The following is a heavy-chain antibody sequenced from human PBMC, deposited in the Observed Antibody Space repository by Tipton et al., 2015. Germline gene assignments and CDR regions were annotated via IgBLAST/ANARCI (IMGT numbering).Heavy chain of an antibody. V-gene: IGHV6-1*01. Sequence: GLVKPSQSLSLTCGISGDSVSSNSAAWNWIRQSPSRGLEWLGRTYYRSKWYNDYAVSVKSRITINPDTSKNQFSLQLNSVTPEDTAVYYCPLSVIRGVTLFDYWGQGTLATVSS. J-gene: IGHJ4*02. CDR2: TYYRSKWYN. D-gene: IGHD3-10*01. CDR3: PLSVIRGVTLFDY. CDR1: GDSVSSNSAA.